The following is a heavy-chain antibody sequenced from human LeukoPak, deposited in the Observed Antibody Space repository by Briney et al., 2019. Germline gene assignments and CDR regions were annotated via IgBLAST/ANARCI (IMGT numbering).Heavy chain of an antibody. J-gene: IGHJ4*02. V-gene: IGHV3-7*05. CDR3: ARERGGQSNDYLHGGPFDY. CDR1: GFTFSSYW. CDR2: INQDGSEK. D-gene: IGHD3-16*01. Sequence: GGSLRLSCAASGFTFSSYWMSWVRQAPGKGLEWVANINQDGSEKHYMGAVKGRFTISRDNAKNSLLLQMNSLRVEDTAVYYCARERGGQSNDYLHGGPFDYWGQGTLVTVSS.